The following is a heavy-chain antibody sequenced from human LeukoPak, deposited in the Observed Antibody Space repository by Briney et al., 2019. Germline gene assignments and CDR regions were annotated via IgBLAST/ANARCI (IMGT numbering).Heavy chain of an antibody. CDR3: ARGVDIVVVPAATGSAFDI. V-gene: IGHV5-51*01. D-gene: IGHD2-2*01. CDR2: IYPGDSDT. J-gene: IGHJ3*02. CDR1: GYSFTSYW. Sequence: GESLKISCKGSGYSFTSYWIGWVRQMPGKGLEWMGIIYPGDSDTRYSPSFQGQVTLSADKSISTAYLQWSSLKASDTAMYYCARGVDIVVVPAATGSAFDIWGQGTMVTVSS.